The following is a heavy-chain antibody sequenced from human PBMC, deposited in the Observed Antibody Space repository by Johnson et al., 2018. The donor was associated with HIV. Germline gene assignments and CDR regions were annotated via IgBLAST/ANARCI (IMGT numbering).Heavy chain of an antibody. Sequence: QVQLVESGGGLVQPGGSLRLSCAASGFTFSDYYMSWIRQAPGKGLEWVSYISSSGYTYSADSVKGRFTISRDNSKNTLYLQMNSLRVEDTAVYYCARDRSKGGAFDIWGQWTMVTVSS. CDR1: GFTFSDYY. J-gene: IGHJ3*02. V-gene: IGHV3-11*06. D-gene: IGHD2/OR15-2a*01. CDR3: ARDRSKGGAFDI. CDR2: ISSSGYT.